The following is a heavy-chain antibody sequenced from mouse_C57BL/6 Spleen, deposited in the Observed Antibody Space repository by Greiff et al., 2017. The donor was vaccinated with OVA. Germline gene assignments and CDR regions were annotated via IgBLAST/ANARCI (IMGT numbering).Heavy chain of an antibody. V-gene: IGHV14-1*01. Sequence: DVQLQESGAELVRPGASVKLSCTASGFNITDYSMHWVKQRPEQGLEWIGWIDPEAGDTEYAPKFPGKATMTADTSSNTAYLQLSSLASEDTAVYYCTGGSFAYWGQGTLVTVSA. CDR2: IDPEAGDT. J-gene: IGHJ3*01. CDR3: TGGSFAY. CDR1: GFNITDYS.